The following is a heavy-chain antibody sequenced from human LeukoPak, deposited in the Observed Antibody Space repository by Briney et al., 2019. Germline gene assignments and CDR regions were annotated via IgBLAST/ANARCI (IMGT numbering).Heavy chain of an antibody. CDR3: ARDYYDFWSGYPFWYYGMDV. V-gene: IGHV1-2*02. CDR2: INPNSGGT. J-gene: IGHJ6*02. Sequence: ASVKVSCKASGYTFTGYYMHWVRQAPGQGLEWMEWINPNSGGTNYAQKFQGRVTMTRDTSISTAYMELSRLRSDDTAVYYCARDYYDFWSGYPFWYYGMDVWGQGTTVTVSS. D-gene: IGHD3-3*01. CDR1: GYTFTGYY.